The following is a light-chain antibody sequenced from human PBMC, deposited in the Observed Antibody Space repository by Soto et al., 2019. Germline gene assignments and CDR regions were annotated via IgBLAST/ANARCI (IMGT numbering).Light chain of an antibody. CDR1: QSISRY. CDR2: AAS. J-gene: IGKJ5*01. Sequence: IQMTQSPSSLSASLGDRVTITCRASQSISRYLNWYHQKPGKAPKLLIYAASSLQSGVPSRFSGSGSGTEVTLTISSLKTEDCATYYCQQRYSPSITFGQGTRLEIK. V-gene: IGKV1-39*01. CDR3: QQRYSPSIT.